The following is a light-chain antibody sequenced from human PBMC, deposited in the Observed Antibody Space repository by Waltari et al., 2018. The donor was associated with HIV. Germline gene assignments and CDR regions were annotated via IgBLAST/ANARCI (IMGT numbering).Light chain of an antibody. J-gene: IGLJ2*01. CDR3: QVWDSSSDHYVV. CDR2: DDS. Sequence: SYVLTQPPSLSVAPGKTARITCGGDNIGSKSVHWYQQKPGQAPVLVIYDDSARPSGIPERFSGSNSGNTATLTISRVEAGDEADYYCQVWDSSSDHYVVFGGGTKLTVL. CDR1: NIGSKS. V-gene: IGLV3-21*04.